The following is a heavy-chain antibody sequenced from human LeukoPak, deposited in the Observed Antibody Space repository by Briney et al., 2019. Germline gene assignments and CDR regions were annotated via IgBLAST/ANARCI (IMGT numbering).Heavy chain of an antibody. J-gene: IGHJ4*02. V-gene: IGHV3-30*18. Sequence: GRSLRLSCAASGFTFSSYGMHWVRQAPGKGLEWVAVISYDGSNKYYADSVKGRFTISRDNSKNTLYLQMNSLRAEDTAVYYCAKDGWSDSSSWAAFDYWGQGNLVTVSS. CDR3: AKDGWSDSSSWAAFDY. D-gene: IGHD6-13*01. CDR1: GFTFSSYG. CDR2: ISYDGSNK.